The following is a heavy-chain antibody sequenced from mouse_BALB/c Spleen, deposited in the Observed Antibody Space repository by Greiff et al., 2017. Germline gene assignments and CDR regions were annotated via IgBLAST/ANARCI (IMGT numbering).Heavy chain of an antibody. CDR3: ARDYYGSSPDYFDY. CDR2: ISSGSSTI. V-gene: IGHV5-17*02. Sequence: EVKLVESGGGLVQPGESRKLSCAASGFTFSSFGMHWVRQAPEKGLEWVAYISSGSSTIYYADTVKGRFTISRDNPKNTLFLQMTSLRSEDTAMYDCARDYYGSSPDYFDYWGQGTTLTVSS. J-gene: IGHJ2*01. D-gene: IGHD1-1*01. CDR1: GFTFSSFG.